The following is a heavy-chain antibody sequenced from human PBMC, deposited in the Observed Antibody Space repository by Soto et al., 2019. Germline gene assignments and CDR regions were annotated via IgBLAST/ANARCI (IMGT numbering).Heavy chain of an antibody. V-gene: IGHV1-18*01. CDR2: ISTYNGKT. J-gene: IGHJ1*01. CDR1: GGSFSSYA. CDR3: ARDYSDYSYFQH. Sequence: ASVKVSCKAAGGSFSSYAISWVRQAPGQGLEWMGWISTYNGKTNYAQRLQGRVTMTTDTSTSTGYLELRSLRSDDTAVYYCARDYSDYSYFQHWGQGTLVTVSS. D-gene: IGHD4-17*01.